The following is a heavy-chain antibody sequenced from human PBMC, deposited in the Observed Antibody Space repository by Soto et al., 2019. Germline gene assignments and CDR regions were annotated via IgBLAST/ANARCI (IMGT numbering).Heavy chain of an antibody. CDR2: ISYDGSNK. V-gene: IGHV3-30-3*01. J-gene: IGHJ4*02. CDR1: GFTFSSYA. CDR3: ARDVTVIPYYFDY. D-gene: IGHD4-17*01. Sequence: GGSLRLSCAASGFTFSSYAMHWVRQAPGKGLEWVAVISYDGSNKYYADSVKGRFTISRDNSKNTLYLQMNSLRAEDTAVYYCARDVTVIPYYFDYWGQGTLVTVSS.